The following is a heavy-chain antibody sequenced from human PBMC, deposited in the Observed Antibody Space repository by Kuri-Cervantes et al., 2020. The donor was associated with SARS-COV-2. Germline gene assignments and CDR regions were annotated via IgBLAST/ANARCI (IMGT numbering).Heavy chain of an antibody. D-gene: IGHD2-21*01. V-gene: IGHV3-23*01. CDR2: ISSRGGST. Sequence: GESLKISCTVSGLTFSAYAMTWVRQAPGKGLEWVSTISSRGGSTFYADSVKGRFTISRDNSKDTLYLQVNGLRAEDTAVYYCARARHVMDSWGQGTLVTVSS. CDR3: ARARHVMDS. J-gene: IGHJ4*02. CDR1: GLTFSAYA.